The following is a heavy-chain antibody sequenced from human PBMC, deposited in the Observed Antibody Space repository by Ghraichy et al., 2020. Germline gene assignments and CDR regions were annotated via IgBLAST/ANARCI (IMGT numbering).Heavy chain of an antibody. V-gene: IGHV3-7*03. Sequence: GGSLRLSCVASGFTFNSHWMSWVRQAPGKGLEWVANIKLDGSEKYYVDSVKGRFTISRDNAKNSLYLQMNSLRDEDTAMYYCARGGCKVGSGNYCGQWRLLDYWGQGTLVTVSS. CDR3: ARGGCKVGSGNYCGQWRLLDY. CDR2: IKLDGSEK. CDR1: GFTFNSHW. D-gene: IGHD3-22*01. J-gene: IGHJ4*02.